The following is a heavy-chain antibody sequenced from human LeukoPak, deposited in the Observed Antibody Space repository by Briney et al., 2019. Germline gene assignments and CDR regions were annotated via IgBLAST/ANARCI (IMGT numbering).Heavy chain of an antibody. D-gene: IGHD3-10*01. Sequence: PGGSLRLSCAASGFTFSSYAMHWVRQAPGKGLEWVAVISYDGSNKYYADSVKGRFTISRDNSKNTLYLQMNSLRAEDTAVYYCARDFRFSMDVWGKGTTVTVSS. CDR2: ISYDGSNK. V-gene: IGHV3-30-3*01. CDR3: ARDFRFSMDV. J-gene: IGHJ6*03. CDR1: GFTFSSYA.